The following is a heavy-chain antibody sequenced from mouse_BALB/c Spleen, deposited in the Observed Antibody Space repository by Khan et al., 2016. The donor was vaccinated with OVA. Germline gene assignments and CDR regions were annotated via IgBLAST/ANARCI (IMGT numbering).Heavy chain of an antibody. CDR1: GYTFTTAG. V-gene: IGHV9-4*02. CDR2: INTHSGVP. J-gene: IGHJ4*01. D-gene: IGHD2-14*01. Sequence: QIQLVQSGPELKKPGETVRISYKASGYTFTTAGIQWVQKMPGKGLKWIGWINTHSGVPKYAEDFKGRIAFSLEISVRTAYLQITNLKNEDTATYFCARGGADYYRNDGGAMEYWGQGTSVTVSS. CDR3: ARGGADYYRNDGGAMEY.